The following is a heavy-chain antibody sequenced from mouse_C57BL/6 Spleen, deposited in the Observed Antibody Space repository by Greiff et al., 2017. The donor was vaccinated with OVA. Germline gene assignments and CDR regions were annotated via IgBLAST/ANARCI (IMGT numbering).Heavy chain of an antibody. CDR2: INPYNGDT. CDR3: ARSGATVVAADY. J-gene: IGHJ2*01. Sequence: EVQLQQSGPELVKPGDSVKISCKASGYSFTGYFMNWVMQSHGKSLEWIGRINPYNGDTFYNQKFKGKATLTVDKSSSTAHMELRSLTSEDSAVYYCARSGATVVAADYWGQGTTLTVSS. V-gene: IGHV1-20*01. CDR1: GYSFTGYF. D-gene: IGHD1-1*01.